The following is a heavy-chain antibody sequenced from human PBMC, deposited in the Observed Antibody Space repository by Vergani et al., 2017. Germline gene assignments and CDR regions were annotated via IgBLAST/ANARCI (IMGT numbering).Heavy chain of an antibody. CDR2: INPSGGST. V-gene: IGHV1-46*03. D-gene: IGHD6-13*01. CDR3: ARSLXAAGHYYYYYGMDV. CDR1: GYTFTSYY. J-gene: IGHJ6*02. Sequence: QVQLVQSGAEVKKPGASAKVSCKASGYTFTSYYMHWVRQAPGQGLEWMGIINPSGGSTSYAQKFQGRVTMTRDTSTSTVYMELSSLRSEDTAVYYCARSLXAAGHYYYYYGMDVWGQGTTVTVSS.